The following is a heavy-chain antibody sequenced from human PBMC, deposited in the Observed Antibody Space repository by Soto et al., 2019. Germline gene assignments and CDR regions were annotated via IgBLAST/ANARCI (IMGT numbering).Heavy chain of an antibody. CDR1: GGSISTTHW. J-gene: IGHJ4*01. CDR3: ARTPSDPDH. Sequence: PSETLSLTCAVSGGSISTTHWWNWVRQPPGKGLEWIGQIFHTGKTNYNPSLKSRATISLDKSKNQFSLSLSSVTAADTAIYYCARTPSDPDHWGHGTVVTVSS. CDR2: IFHTGKT. D-gene: IGHD1-26*01. V-gene: IGHV4-4*02.